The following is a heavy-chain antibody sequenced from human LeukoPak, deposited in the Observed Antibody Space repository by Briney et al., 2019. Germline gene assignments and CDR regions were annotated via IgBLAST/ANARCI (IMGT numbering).Heavy chain of an antibody. CDR3: ARHFAYSSSSYFDY. CDR2: VYYTGST. Sequence: SETLSLTCSVSGGSVSNYYWSWIRQPPGKGLEWIGYVYYTGSTNYNLSLKSRVTMFEDKSKNQFSLRLYSVPVADTAVYYCARHFAYSSSSYFDYWGQGSLVTVSS. D-gene: IGHD6-6*01. V-gene: IGHV4-59*08. J-gene: IGHJ4*02. CDR1: GGSVSNYY.